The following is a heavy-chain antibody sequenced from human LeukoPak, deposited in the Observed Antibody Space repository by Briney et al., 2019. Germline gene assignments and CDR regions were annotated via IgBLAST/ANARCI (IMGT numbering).Heavy chain of an antibody. Sequence: GRSLRLSCAASGFTFSSYAMHWVRQAPGKGLEWVAVISYDGSNKYYADSVKGRFTISRDNSKNTLYLQMNSLRAEDTAVYYCARGLHCGGDCYLIPYYFDYWGQGTLVTVSS. CDR2: ISYDGSNK. V-gene: IGHV3-30-3*01. CDR3: ARGLHCGGDCYLIPYYFDY. CDR1: GFTFSSYA. J-gene: IGHJ4*02. D-gene: IGHD2-21*01.